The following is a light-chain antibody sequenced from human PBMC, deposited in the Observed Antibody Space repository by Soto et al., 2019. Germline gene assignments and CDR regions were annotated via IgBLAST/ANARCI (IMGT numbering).Light chain of an antibody. Sequence: QSVLTQPPSVSGAPGQRVTISCTGSSSNIGAGYDVHWYQQLPGTAPKLLIYGNSNRPSGVPDRFSGSKSGTSASLAITGLQAVDEADYFCQSYDNSLGGWVFGGGTKLTVL. CDR2: GNS. J-gene: IGLJ3*02. CDR1: SSNIGAGYD. V-gene: IGLV1-40*01. CDR3: QSYDNSLGGWV.